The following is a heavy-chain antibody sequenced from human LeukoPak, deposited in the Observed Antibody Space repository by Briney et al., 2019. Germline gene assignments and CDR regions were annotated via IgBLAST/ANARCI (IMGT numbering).Heavy chain of an antibody. D-gene: IGHD2-2*01. CDR2: IKSKTDGGTT. J-gene: IGHJ4*02. CDR3: TTDPNIVVVPAATP. Sequence: GGSLRLSCAASGFTFSNAWMSWVRQAPGKRLEWVGRIKSKTDGGTTDYAAPVKGRFTISRDDSKNTLYLQMNSLKTEDTAVYYCTTDPNIVVVPAATPGGQGTLVTVSS. CDR1: GFTFSNAW. V-gene: IGHV3-15*01.